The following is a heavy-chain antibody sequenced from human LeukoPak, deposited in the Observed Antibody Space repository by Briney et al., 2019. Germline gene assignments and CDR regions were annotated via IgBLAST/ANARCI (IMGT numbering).Heavy chain of an antibody. V-gene: IGHV1-46*01. CDR2: INPSGGST. D-gene: IGHD1-26*01. Sequence: GALVKVSCKASGYTFTSYYMHWVRQAPGQGLEWMGIINPSGGSTSYAQKFQGRVTMTRDMSTSTVYMELSSLRSEDTAVYYCARDSVGANGTDYWGQGTLVTVSS. CDR3: ARDSVGANGTDY. CDR1: GYTFTSYY. J-gene: IGHJ4*02.